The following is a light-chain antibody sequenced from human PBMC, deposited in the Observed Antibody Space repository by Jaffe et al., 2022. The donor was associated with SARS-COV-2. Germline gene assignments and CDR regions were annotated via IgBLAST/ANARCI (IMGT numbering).Light chain of an antibody. CDR3: ISYTMRRTYV. J-gene: IGLJ1*01. V-gene: IGLV2-14*01. Sequence: QSALTQPASVSGSPGQSITISCSGTTSDIGRFNHVSWYQQNPGRAPKLIIYEVTNRPSGVPDRFSGSKSGNTASLTISGLQAEDEADYYCISYTMRRTYVFGTGTKVTVL. CDR1: TSDIGRFNH. CDR2: EVT.